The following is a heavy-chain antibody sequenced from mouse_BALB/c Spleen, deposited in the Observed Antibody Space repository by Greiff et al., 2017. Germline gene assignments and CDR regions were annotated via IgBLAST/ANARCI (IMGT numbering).Heavy chain of an antibody. Sequence: QVQLKQPGAELVKPGASVKLSCKASGYTFTSYWMHWVKQRPGQGLEWIGEINPSNGRTNYNEKFKSKATLTVDKSSSTAYMQLSSLTSEDSAVYYCARDYRYAWFAYWGQGTLVTVSA. CDR3: ARDYRYAWFAY. J-gene: IGHJ3*01. V-gene: IGHV1S81*02. CDR2: INPSNGRT. D-gene: IGHD2-14*01. CDR1: GYTFTSYW.